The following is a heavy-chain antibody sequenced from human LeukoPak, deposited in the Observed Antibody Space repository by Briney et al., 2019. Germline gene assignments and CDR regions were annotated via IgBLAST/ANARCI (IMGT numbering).Heavy chain of an antibody. J-gene: IGHJ4*02. V-gene: IGHV3-64D*06. CDR2: ISSNGGST. Sequence: GGSLRLSCSASGFTFSSYAMHWVRQAPGKGLEYVSAISSNGGSTYYADSVKGRFTISRDNSKNTLYLQMSSLRAEDTAVYYCVTDRRGILVRGTTFDYWGQGTLVTVSS. CDR3: VTDRRGILVRGTTFDY. D-gene: IGHD3-10*01. CDR1: GFTFSSYA.